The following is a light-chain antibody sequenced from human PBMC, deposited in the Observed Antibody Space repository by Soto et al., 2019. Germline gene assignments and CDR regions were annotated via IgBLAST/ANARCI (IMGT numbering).Light chain of an antibody. J-gene: IGKJ4*01. CDR3: QQYNNWSLT. V-gene: IGKV3-15*01. CDR2: GAS. Sequence: EIVMTQSPATLSVSPGERATLSCRASQSVSRNLAWYQQKPGQAPRLLIYGASTRATGIPARFSGSGSGTEFTLTTSGLQSEDFAVYYCQQYNNWSLTFGGGTKVEIK. CDR1: QSVSRN.